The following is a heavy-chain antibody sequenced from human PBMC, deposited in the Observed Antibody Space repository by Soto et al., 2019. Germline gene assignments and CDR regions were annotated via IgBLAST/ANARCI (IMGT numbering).Heavy chain of an antibody. CDR2: TYYSGST. V-gene: IGHV4-59*01. CDR1: GGSIRSYY. Sequence: FETLSLTCTVSGGSIRSYYWSWIRQPPGKGLEWIGYTYYSGSTNYNPSLKRRVTISVNTSKNQFSLKLSSVTAADTAVYYCARVGGCSGGSCYSPKYDYWGQGTLVTVSS. CDR3: ARVGGCSGGSCYSPKYDY. D-gene: IGHD2-15*01. J-gene: IGHJ4*02.